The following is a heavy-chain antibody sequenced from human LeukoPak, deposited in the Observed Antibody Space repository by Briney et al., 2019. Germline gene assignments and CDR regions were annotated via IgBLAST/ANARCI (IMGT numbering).Heavy chain of an antibody. D-gene: IGHD3-10*01. CDR1: GGSIRSSYYY. CDR3: ARDPGYY. V-gene: IGHV4-61*01. CDR2: IYYSGST. J-gene: IGHJ4*02. Sequence: SETLSLTCTVSGGSIRSSYYYWGWIRQPPGKGLEWIGYIYYSGSTNYNPSLKSRVTISVDTSKNQFSLKLSSVTAADTAVYYCARDPGYYWGQGTLVTVSS.